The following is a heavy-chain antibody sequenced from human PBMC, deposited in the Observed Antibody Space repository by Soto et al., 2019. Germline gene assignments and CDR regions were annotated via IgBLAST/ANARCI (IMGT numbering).Heavy chain of an antibody. CDR2: IKQDGSDK. D-gene: IGHD2-2*01. Sequence: GGSLRLSCVASGFTFSTYWMSWVRQAPGKGLEWVANIKQDGSDKYYVDSVKGRFTISRDNAKNSLYLQINSLRAEDTAVYYCAKEKISTSCCNWFDPWGQGTLVTVSS. CDR3: AKEKISTSCCNWFDP. V-gene: IGHV3-7*01. CDR1: GFTFSTYW. J-gene: IGHJ5*02.